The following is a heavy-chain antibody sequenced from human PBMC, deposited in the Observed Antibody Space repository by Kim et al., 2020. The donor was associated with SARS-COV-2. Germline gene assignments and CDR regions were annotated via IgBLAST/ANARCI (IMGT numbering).Heavy chain of an antibody. J-gene: IGHJ6*02. V-gene: IGHV3-23*01. CDR2: NP. CDR3: AKYAQSMDV. Sequence: NPYYADSGKGRFTSSRDNSRNTLYLQMNSLRAEDTAIYYCAKYAQSMDVWGQGTTVTVSS.